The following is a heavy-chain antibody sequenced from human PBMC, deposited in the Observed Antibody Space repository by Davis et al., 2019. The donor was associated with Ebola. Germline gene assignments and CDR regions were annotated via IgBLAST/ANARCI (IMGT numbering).Heavy chain of an antibody. J-gene: IGHJ4*02. D-gene: IGHD4-11*01. V-gene: IGHV4-34*01. Sequence: MPSETLSLTCAVYGGSFSGYYWSWIRQPPGKGLEWIGEINHSGSTNYNPSLKSRVTISVDRSKNQFSLKLSSVTAADTAVYYCARGDYSNYIFDYWGQGTLVTVSS. CDR3: ARGDYSNYIFDY. CDR1: GGSFSGYY. CDR2: INHSGST.